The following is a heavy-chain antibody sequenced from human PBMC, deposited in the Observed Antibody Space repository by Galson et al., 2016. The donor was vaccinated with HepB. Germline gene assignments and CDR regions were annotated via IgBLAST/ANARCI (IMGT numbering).Heavy chain of an antibody. J-gene: IGHJ4*02. CDR1: GFSLTNARMG. V-gene: IGHV2-26*01. CDR3: ARIPVADPYYEVWSGHYYFDQ. D-gene: IGHD3-3*01. CDR2: IFSNDEK. Sequence: PALVKPTQTLTLTCTVSGFSLTNARMGVGRIRQPPGKALEWLAHIFSNDEKSYSASLKSRLTISKNASNSQVVLTMINVDPVDTATYYCARIPVADPYYEVWSGHYYFDQWGQGTLVTVSS.